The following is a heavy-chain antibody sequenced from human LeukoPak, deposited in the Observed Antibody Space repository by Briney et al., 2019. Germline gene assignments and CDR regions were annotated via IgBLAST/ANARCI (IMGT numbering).Heavy chain of an antibody. CDR1: GYTFTDYY. CDR2: INPNSGAT. V-gene: IGHV1-2*02. D-gene: IGHD1-26*01. Sequence: GASVKVSYKASGYTFTDYYVHWVRQAPGQGLEWMGWINPNSGATNYAQKFQGRVTMTRDTSISTAYMELSRLRYDDTAVYYCATVGAKTFDHWGQGTLVTVSS. CDR3: ATVGAKTFDH. J-gene: IGHJ4*02.